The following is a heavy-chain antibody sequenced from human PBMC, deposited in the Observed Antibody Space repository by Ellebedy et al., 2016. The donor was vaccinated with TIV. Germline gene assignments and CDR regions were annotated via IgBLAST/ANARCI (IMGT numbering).Heavy chain of an antibody. CDR1: GGSISSGGYY. Sequence: SETLSLTCTVSGGSISSGGYYWSWIRQHPGKGLEWIGYIYYSGSTYYNPSLKSRVTISVDTSKNQFSLKLSSVTAADTAVYYCARGSHSGDSSSNYYYGMDVWGQGTTVTVSS. J-gene: IGHJ6*02. D-gene: IGHD6-19*01. CDR2: IYYSGST. CDR3: ARGSHSGDSSSNYYYGMDV. V-gene: IGHV4-31*03.